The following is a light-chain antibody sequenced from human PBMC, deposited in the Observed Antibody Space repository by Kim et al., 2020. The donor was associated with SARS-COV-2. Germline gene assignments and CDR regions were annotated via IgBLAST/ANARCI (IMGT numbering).Light chain of an antibody. CDR3: QSYDTSLSGSAV. CDR1: SSNIGAGYD. Sequence: QSVLTQPPSVSGAPGQRVTISCTGSSSNIGAGYDVHWYQQFSGTAPRLLIYGDTNRPSGVPDRFSASKSDTSASLAITGLQAEDEADYYCQSYDTSLSGSAVFGGGTKLTVL. CDR2: GDT. V-gene: IGLV1-40*01. J-gene: IGLJ2*01.